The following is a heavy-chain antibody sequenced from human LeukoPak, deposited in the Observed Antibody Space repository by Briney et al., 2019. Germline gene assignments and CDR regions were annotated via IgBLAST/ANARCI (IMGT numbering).Heavy chain of an antibody. D-gene: IGHD4/OR15-4a*01. J-gene: IGHJ5*02. CDR2: ISGSGGST. CDR3: AKDRLWSDAGWFDP. Sequence: PGGCLRLSCAASGFTFSSYAMSWVRQAPGKGLECDSAISGSGGSTYYADSVKGRFTISRDNPKNTLYLQMNSLRAEDTAVYYCAKDRLWSDAGWFDPRGQGTLVTVSS. CDR1: GFTFSSYA. V-gene: IGHV3-23*01.